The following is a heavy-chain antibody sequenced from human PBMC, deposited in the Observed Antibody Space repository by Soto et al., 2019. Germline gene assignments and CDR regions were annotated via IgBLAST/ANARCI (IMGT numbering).Heavy chain of an antibody. CDR2: IIPISGTA. Sequence: QVQLVQSGAEVKKPGSSVKVSCKASGGTFSSYAISWVRQAPGQGLEWMGGIIPISGTANYAQKSQGRVTITAVESTSTACMELGRLRSEDTAVYYCARSQGSSTSLEIYYYYYYGMDVWGQGTTVSVSS. V-gene: IGHV1-69*01. D-gene: IGHD2-2*01. J-gene: IGHJ6*02. CDR3: ARSQGSSTSLEIYYYYYYGMDV. CDR1: GGTFSSYA.